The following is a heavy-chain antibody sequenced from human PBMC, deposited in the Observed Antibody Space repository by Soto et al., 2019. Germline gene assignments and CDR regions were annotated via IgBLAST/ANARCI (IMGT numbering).Heavy chain of an antibody. Sequence: QVQLVESGGGVVQPGRSLRLSCAASGFTFSSYGMHWVRQAPGKGLEWVAVISYDGSNKYYADSVKGRFTISRDNSKNTVYLPMNSLRAEDTAVYYCAKDGQDIVVVPAAPETIYYYYGMDVWGQGTTVTVSS. CDR1: GFTFSSYG. D-gene: IGHD2-2*01. V-gene: IGHV3-30*18. J-gene: IGHJ6*02. CDR2: ISYDGSNK. CDR3: AKDGQDIVVVPAAPETIYYYYGMDV.